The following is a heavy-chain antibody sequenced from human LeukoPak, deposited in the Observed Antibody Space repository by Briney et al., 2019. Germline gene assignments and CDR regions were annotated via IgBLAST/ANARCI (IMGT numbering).Heavy chain of an antibody. Sequence: GGPLRLSRAASGFTFSSYAMSGVRHAPGKGLEWVGRIKSKPDGGTTDYAAPVKGRFTISRDNSKNTLYLQMNSLKTEDTAVYYCTTDVVGAPSFDYWGQGTLVTVSS. J-gene: IGHJ4*02. CDR1: GFTFSSYA. CDR2: IKSKPDGGTT. CDR3: TTDVVGAPSFDY. V-gene: IGHV3-15*01. D-gene: IGHD2-15*01.